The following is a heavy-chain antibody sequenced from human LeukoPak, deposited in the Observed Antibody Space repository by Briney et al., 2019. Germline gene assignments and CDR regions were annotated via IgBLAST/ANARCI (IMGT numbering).Heavy chain of an antibody. CDR1: GFTFSSYS. CDR3: AKSSPDGDYFDY. CDR2: ISSSSSTI. J-gene: IGHJ4*02. D-gene: IGHD4-17*01. V-gene: IGHV3-48*01. Sequence: GGSLRLSCAASGFTFSSYSMNWVRQAPGKGLEWVSYISSSSSTIYYADSVKGRFTISRDNSKNTLYLQMNSLRAEDTAVYYCAKSSPDGDYFDYWGQGTLVTVSS.